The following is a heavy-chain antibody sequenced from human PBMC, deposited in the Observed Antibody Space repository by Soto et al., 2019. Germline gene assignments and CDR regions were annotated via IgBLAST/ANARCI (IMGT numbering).Heavy chain of an antibody. J-gene: IGHJ4*02. CDR3: ANSWTTLTTGFDF. CDR1: GFTFSNYA. V-gene: IGHV3-30*18. Sequence: GSLRLSCVASGFTFSNYAMHWVRQAPGKGLGWVAVISSDGSEKYYLDSVRDRFTISRDNSKNTLYLQMNNLRPEDTAMYYCANSWTTLTTGFDFWGQGALVTVSS. D-gene: IGHD4-17*01. CDR2: ISSDGSEK.